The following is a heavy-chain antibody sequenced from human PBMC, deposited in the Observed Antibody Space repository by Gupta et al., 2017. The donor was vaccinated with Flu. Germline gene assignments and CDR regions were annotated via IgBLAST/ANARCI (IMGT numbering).Heavy chain of an antibody. J-gene: IGHJ4*02. CDR2: VNHGDGT. V-gene: IGHV4-34*01. CDR3: ARSRVIGYCGSSSCPPPYTTPAPFAS. Sequence: GEVNHGDGTNYNPSLRSRVTISVDMSKNQFSLNLSSVTAADTSVYYCARSRVIGYCGSSSCPPPYTTPAPFASWGPGTLVPVSS. D-gene: IGHD2-2*01.